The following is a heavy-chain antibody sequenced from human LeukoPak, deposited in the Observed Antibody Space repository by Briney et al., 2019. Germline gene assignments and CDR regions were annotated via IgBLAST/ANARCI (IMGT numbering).Heavy chain of an antibody. Sequence: SETLSLTCAVSGGSISSYYWSWIRQPPGKGLEWIGYIYYSGSTNYNPSLKSRVTISVDTSKNQFSLKLSSVTAADTAVYYCARQRGDIVVVPAAIPGFFDYWGQGTLVTVSS. CDR1: GGSISSYY. J-gene: IGHJ4*02. D-gene: IGHD2-2*02. CDR3: ARQRGDIVVVPAAIPGFFDY. V-gene: IGHV4-59*08. CDR2: IYYSGST.